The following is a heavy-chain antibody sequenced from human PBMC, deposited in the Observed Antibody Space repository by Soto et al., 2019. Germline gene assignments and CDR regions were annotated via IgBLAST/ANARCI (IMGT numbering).Heavy chain of an antibody. D-gene: IGHD3-10*01. CDR1: GFTFSDYY. J-gene: IGHJ4*02. V-gene: IGHV3-11*06. CDR2: ISSSSSYT. CDR3: ARVAITNPDVLLYYFDY. Sequence: GSLRLSCAASGFTFSDYYMSWIRQAPGKGLEWVSYISSSSSYTNYADSVKGRFTISRDNAKNSLYLQMNSLRAEDTAVYYCARVAITNPDVLLYYFDYWGQGTLVTVAS.